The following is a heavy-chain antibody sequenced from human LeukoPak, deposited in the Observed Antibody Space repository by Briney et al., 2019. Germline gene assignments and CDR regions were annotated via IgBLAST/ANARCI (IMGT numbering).Heavy chain of an antibody. CDR3: ARRTSYYFPY. V-gene: IGHV3-23*01. Sequence: GGSLRLSCAAPGFTLSSYAMSWVRQAPGKGLEWVSTITGSGDSADYADSVKGRFTISRDNAKNTLYLEVNSLRVEDTAVYYCARRTSYYFPYWGQGTLVTVSS. J-gene: IGHJ4*02. CDR1: GFTLSSYA. CDR2: ITGSGDSA.